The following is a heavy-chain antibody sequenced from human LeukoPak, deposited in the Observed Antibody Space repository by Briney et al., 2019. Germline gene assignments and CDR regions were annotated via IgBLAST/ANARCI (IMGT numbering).Heavy chain of an antibody. CDR2: ISYDGSNK. V-gene: IGHV3-30*18. D-gene: IGHD4-17*01. Sequence: GRSLRLSCAASGFTFSSYGMPWVRQAPGKGLEWVAVISYDGSNKYYADSVKGRFTISRDNSKNTLYLQMNSLRAEDTAVYYCAKGYGDHVLDYWGQGTLVTVSS. CDR1: GFTFSSYG. J-gene: IGHJ4*02. CDR3: AKGYGDHVLDY.